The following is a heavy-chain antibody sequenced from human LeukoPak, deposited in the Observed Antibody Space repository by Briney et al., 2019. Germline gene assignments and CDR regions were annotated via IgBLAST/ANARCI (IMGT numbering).Heavy chain of an antibody. J-gene: IGHJ4*02. Sequence: SETLSLTCTVSGDSISSGGYYRTWIRQHPGKGLEWIGYIYYSGSTYYNPSLKSRVTMSVDTSKNQFSLKLSSVTAADTAVYYCARVTRGVITFDYWGQGTLVTVSS. CDR1: GDSISSGGYY. CDR3: ARVTRGVITFDY. V-gene: IGHV4-31*03. D-gene: IGHD3-10*01. CDR2: IYYSGST.